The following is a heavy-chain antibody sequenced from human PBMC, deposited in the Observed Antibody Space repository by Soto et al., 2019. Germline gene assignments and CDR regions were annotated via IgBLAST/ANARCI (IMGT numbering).Heavy chain of an antibody. CDR3: AKIIVVVPAPWFDP. CDR2: IRSKGHNYAT. J-gene: IGHJ5*02. V-gene: IGHV3-73*01. Sequence: PGGSLRLSCAASGFAFSGSAMYWVRQASGKGPEWVGRIRSKGHNYATEYAASVKGRFTISRDDSKNTAYLQMNSLQTEDTAVYYCAKIIVVVPAPWFDPWGQGTLVTVSS. CDR1: GFAFSGSA. D-gene: IGHD2-2*01.